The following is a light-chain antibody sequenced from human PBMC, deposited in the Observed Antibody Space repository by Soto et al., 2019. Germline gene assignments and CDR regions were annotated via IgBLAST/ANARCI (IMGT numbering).Light chain of an antibody. CDR3: VLYMGSGIWV. CDR2: STS. Sequence: QTVVTQEPSFSVSPGGTVTLTCGVSSGSVSTRYYPSWYQQTPGQAPRTLIYSTSTRSSVVPDRFSGSIVGNKAALTISGAPADDESDYYCVLYMGSGIWVFGGGTKLTVL. CDR1: SGSVSTRYY. J-gene: IGLJ3*02. V-gene: IGLV8-61*01.